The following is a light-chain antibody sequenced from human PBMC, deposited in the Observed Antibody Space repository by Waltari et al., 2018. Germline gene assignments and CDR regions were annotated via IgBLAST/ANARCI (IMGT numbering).Light chain of an antibody. Sequence: DIQLTQSPSTLSASVGDRVTITCRTSQTISNCLAWYQQKSGKAPNLLIYQASSLKSGVPSRFSGSGSGTEFTLTIRSLQPEDFATDYCQKYNNYPYTFGQGTKLEIK. J-gene: IGKJ2*01. CDR1: QTISNC. V-gene: IGKV1-5*03. CDR3: QKYNNYPYT. CDR2: QAS.